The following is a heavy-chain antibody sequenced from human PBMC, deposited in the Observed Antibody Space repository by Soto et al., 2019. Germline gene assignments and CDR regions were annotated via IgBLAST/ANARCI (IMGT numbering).Heavy chain of an antibody. CDR3: TQRTGWYGYGWGRLNEALEI. CDR1: GFTFSGSA. Sequence: HPGGSLRLSCAASGFTFSGSAMHWVRQASGKGLEWVGRIRSKANSYATAYAASVKGRFTISRDDSQNTAYLQMNSLKTEDTAVYYCTQRTGWYGYGWGRLNEALEIGGQGTMVTVSS. D-gene: IGHD3-10*01. J-gene: IGHJ3*02. V-gene: IGHV3-73*01. CDR2: IRSKANSYAT.